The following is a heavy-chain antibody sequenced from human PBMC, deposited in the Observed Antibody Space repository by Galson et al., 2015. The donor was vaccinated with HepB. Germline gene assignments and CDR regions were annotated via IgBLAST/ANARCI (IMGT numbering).Heavy chain of an antibody. CDR3: ARDGVFDCSSTSCYAFDI. J-gene: IGHJ3*02. CDR1: GGTFSSYA. Sequence: SVKVSCKASGGTFSSYAISWVRQAPGQGLEWMGGIIPIFGTANYAQKFQGRVTITADESTSTAYMELSSLRSEDTAVYYCARDGVFDCSSTSCYAFDIWGQGTMVTVSS. CDR2: IIPIFGTA. V-gene: IGHV1-69*13. D-gene: IGHD2-2*01.